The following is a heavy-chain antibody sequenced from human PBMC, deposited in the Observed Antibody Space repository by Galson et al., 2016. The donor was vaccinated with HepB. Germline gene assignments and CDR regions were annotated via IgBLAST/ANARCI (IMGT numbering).Heavy chain of an antibody. CDR3: AHGSGYFDF. J-gene: IGHJ4*02. V-gene: IGHV2-5*02. Sequence: ALVKPTQTLTLTCTFSGFSLSTSGVGVGWVRQPPGKTLEGLALISWDNDNRYRPSLRSRLTNTKDNSKNQVVLTMTNMDPEDTATFSCAHGSGYFDFWGQGTLVTVSS. CDR1: GFSLSTSGVG. CDR2: ISWDNDN.